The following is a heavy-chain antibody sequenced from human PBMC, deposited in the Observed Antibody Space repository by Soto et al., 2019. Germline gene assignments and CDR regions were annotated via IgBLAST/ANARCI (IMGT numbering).Heavy chain of an antibody. CDR3: SRGSFGYYGP. CDR1: GFRFSEHA. J-gene: IGHJ5*02. D-gene: IGHD2-2*03. Sequence: DVQLVESGGGLVAPGRSLRLSCNCSGFRFSEHAMTWVRQAPGKGLEWVGFIRKTPYGGTTDYAASVRGRFTISRDDSASIAYLQMNSLKTEDSGLYYCSRGSFGYYGPWGPGTLVTVSA. V-gene: IGHV3-49*04. CDR2: IRKTPYGGTT.